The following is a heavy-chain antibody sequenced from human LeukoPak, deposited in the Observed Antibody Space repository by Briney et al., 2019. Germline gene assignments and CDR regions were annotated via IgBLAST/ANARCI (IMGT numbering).Heavy chain of an antibody. V-gene: IGHV3-20*04. J-gene: IGHJ4*02. CDR2: INWNGGST. CDR3: ARAHYSGSFGY. D-gene: IGHD1-26*01. Sequence: GGSLRLSCAASGFIFDDYGMSWVRQAPGKGLEWVSGINWNGGSTGYADSVKGRFTISRDNAKNSLYLQMNSLRAEDAALYYCARAHYSGSFGYWGQGTLVTVSS. CDR1: GFIFDDYG.